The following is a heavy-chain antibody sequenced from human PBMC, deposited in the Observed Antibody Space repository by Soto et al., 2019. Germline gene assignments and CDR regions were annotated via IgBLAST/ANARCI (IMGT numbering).Heavy chain of an antibody. CDR1: GFTFSCYA. V-gene: IGHV3-23*01. J-gene: IGHJ6*03. D-gene: IGHD2-2*01. CDR2: ISGGGYTT. CDR3: SKAGGSRYCSSSSCPMDV. Sequence: GGSLRLSCAASGFTFSCYAMNWVRQAPGKGLEWVSVISGGGYTTYYADSVKGRFAISRDNSKNTLYLQMNSLRAEDTAVYYCSKAGGSRYCSSSSCPMDVWGKGTTVTVSS.